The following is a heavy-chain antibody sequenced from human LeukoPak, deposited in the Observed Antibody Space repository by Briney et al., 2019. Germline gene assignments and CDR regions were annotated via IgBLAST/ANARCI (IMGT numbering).Heavy chain of an antibody. D-gene: IGHD3-22*01. Sequence: SQTLSLTCTVSGGSISSGSSYWSWIRQPAGKGLEWIGRIYTSGSTNYNPSLKSRVTISVDTSKNQFSLKLSSVTAADTAVYYCAADYYDSSGYYYVGAFDIWGQGTMVTVSS. CDR3: AADYYDSSGYYYVGAFDI. J-gene: IGHJ3*02. CDR2: IYTSGST. V-gene: IGHV4-61*02. CDR1: GGSISSGSSY.